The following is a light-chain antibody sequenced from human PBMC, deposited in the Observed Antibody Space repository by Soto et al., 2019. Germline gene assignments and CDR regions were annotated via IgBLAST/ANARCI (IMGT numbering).Light chain of an antibody. V-gene: IGLV1-40*01. J-gene: IGLJ3*02. CDR3: QSYDSSLSGSV. CDR2: GNS. Sequence: QPVLTQPPSVSGAPGQRVPISCTGRSSNIGAGYDVHWYQQLPGTAPKLLIYGNSNRPSGVPDRFSGSKSGTSASLAITGLQAEDEADYYCQSYDSSLSGSVFGGGTKLTVL. CDR1: SSNIGAGYD.